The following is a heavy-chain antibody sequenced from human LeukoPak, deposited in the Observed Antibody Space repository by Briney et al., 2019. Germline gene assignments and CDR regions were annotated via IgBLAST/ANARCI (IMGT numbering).Heavy chain of an antibody. D-gene: IGHD3-10*01. CDR3: ARVEYFGSGSYRFDP. CDR2: TYYRSKWYK. V-gene: IGHV6-1*01. CDR1: GDSVSRNSVA. Sequence: SQSLSLTCAISGDSVSRNSVAWNWIRQSPSRGLEWLGRTYYRSKWYKEYAASVRSRITISPDTSKNQFSLQLNSVTPGDTAVYYCARVEYFGSGSYRFDPWGQGTLVTVSS. J-gene: IGHJ5*02.